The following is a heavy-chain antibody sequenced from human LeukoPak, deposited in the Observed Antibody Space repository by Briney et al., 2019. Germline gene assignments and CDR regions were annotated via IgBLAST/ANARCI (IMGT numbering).Heavy chain of an antibody. Sequence: ASVKVSCKASGGTFSSYAISWVRQAPGQGLEWMGRIIPILGIANYAQKFQGRVTITADKSTSTAYMELSSLRSEDTAVYYCAERYRQPAGDYGDYYYWGQGTLVTVSS. CDR2: IIPILGIA. J-gene: IGHJ4*02. CDR1: GGTFSSYA. D-gene: IGHD4-17*01. V-gene: IGHV1-69*04. CDR3: AERYRQPAGDYGDYYY.